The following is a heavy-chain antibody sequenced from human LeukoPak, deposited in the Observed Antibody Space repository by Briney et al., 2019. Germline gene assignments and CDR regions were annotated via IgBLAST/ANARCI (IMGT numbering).Heavy chain of an antibody. Sequence: PGGSLRLSCAASGFTFSSCAMSWDRQAPGKGLEWVSTIIDSGNSLYYADSVKGRFTISRDNSKNTLYLQMNSLRADDTAIYYCARNQQLGGHSYYYYGMDVWGQGTTVTVSS. CDR2: IIDSGNSL. D-gene: IGHD3-16*01. J-gene: IGHJ6*02. CDR3: ARNQQLGGHSYYYYGMDV. CDR1: GFTFSSCA. V-gene: IGHV3-23*05.